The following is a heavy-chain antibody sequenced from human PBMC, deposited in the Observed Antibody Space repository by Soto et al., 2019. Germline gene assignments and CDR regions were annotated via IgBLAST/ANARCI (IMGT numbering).Heavy chain of an antibody. Sequence: GGSLRLSCAASGFTFSSYGMHWVRQAPGKGLEWISYITRGSTTIYYADSVKGRFTISRDNAKNSLYLQMNSLRAEDTAVYYCANLPSQWGRGTMVTVSS. V-gene: IGHV3-48*01. CDR3: ANLPSQ. D-gene: IGHD2-2*01. J-gene: IGHJ3*01. CDR1: GFTFSSYG. CDR2: ITRGSTTI.